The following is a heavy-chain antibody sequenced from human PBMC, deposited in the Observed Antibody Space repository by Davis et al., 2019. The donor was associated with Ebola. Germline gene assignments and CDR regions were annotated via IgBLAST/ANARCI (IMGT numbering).Heavy chain of an antibody. CDR1: GASISNADYF. J-gene: IGHJ4*02. V-gene: IGHV4-39*07. CDR3: ATVGT. CDR2: IFYSGTP. Sequence: SETLSLTCTVSGASISNADYFWAWIRQPPGKGLEWIGSIFYSGTPYYNPSLKSRVTMSVDTSKNQISLRLSSVTAADTAVYYCATVGTWGQGTLVTVSS.